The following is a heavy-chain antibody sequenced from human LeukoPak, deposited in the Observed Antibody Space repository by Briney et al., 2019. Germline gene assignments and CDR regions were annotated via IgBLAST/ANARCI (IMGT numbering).Heavy chain of an antibody. CDR2: IYSGAGTT. D-gene: IGHD5-18*01. V-gene: IGHV3-66*02. CDR3: ASGDTAMDFDY. Sequence: PGGSLRLSCAASGFTVSTNYMSWVRQAPGKGLEWVSVIYSGAGTTYYADSVKGRFTISRDNSKNTLYLQMNSLRAEDTAVYYCASGDTAMDFDYWGQGTLVTVSS. J-gene: IGHJ4*02. CDR1: GFTVSTNY.